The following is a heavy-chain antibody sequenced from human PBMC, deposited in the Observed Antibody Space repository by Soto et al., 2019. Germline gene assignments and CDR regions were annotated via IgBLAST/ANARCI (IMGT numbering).Heavy chain of an antibody. CDR2: IYNSGST. V-gene: IGHV4-30-4*02. Sequence: SETLSLTCTVSGGSISSGDYYWSWIRQPPGKGLEWIGYIYNSGSTYYNPSLKSRVTISVDTSKNQFSLKLSSVTAADTAVYYCARDYDSSGYLLDWGQGTLVTVSS. CDR3: ARDYDSSGYLLD. J-gene: IGHJ4*02. D-gene: IGHD3-22*01. CDR1: GGSISSGDYY.